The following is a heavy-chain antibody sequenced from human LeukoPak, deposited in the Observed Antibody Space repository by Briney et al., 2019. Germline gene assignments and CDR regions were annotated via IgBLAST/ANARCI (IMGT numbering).Heavy chain of an antibody. D-gene: IGHD4-11*01. V-gene: IGHV3-21*04. CDR2: ITSSSTYI. J-gene: IGHJ6*03. CDR3: ARDSGSNSFLGYYYYMDV. CDR1: GFTFSSYN. Sequence: GGSLRLSCAASGFTFSSYNMNWVRHAPGQGLEWVSSITSSSTYIYYADSVRGRFTISRDNAMNSLYLQMNSLRAEDTSVYYCARDSGSNSFLGYYYYMDVWGKGTTVTVSS.